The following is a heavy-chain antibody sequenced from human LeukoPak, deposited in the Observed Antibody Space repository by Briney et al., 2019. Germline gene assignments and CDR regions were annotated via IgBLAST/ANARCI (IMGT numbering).Heavy chain of an antibody. J-gene: IGHJ4*02. CDR1: GGSISTNSKF. CDR2: IYYSGTT. Sequence: SETLSLTCTVSGGSISTNSKFFWAGIRQPPGKGLDWIVNIYYSGTTYYHPSLKSRVTIFVDTSKNLFSLRLTSVTAADTAVYYCARHRRVTNWYVDFWGQGTLVTVSS. V-gene: IGHV4-39*01. D-gene: IGHD1-1*01. CDR3: ARHRRVTNWYVDF.